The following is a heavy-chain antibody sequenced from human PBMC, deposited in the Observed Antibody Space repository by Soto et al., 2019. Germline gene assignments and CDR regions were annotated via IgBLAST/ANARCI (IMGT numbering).Heavy chain of an antibody. Sequence: TLSLTCTVSGGSIRDGGYYWSWIRQHPGKGLEWIGYIYYTGTTYYNPSFKGRVIISVDLSKGQFSLKLSSVTAADPAFYYCAKDPSPQPTTVVTPGWFDPWGQGILVTVSS. CDR3: AKDPSPQPTTVVTPGWFDP. CDR1: GGSIRDGGYY. CDR2: IYYTGTT. J-gene: IGHJ5*02. D-gene: IGHD4-17*01. V-gene: IGHV4-31*03.